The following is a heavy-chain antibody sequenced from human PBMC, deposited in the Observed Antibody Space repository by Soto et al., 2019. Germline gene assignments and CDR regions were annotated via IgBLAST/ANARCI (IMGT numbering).Heavy chain of an antibody. CDR2: INPNSGGT. V-gene: IGHV1-2*04. CDR3: ARESGSYSGWFDP. Sequence: ASVKVSCKASGYTFTGYYMHGVRQAPGQGLEWMGWINPNSGGTNYAQKFQGWVTMTRDTSISTAYMELSRLRSDDKAVYYCARESGSYSGWFDPWGQGTLVTVSS. J-gene: IGHJ5*02. D-gene: IGHD1-26*01. CDR1: GYTFTGYY.